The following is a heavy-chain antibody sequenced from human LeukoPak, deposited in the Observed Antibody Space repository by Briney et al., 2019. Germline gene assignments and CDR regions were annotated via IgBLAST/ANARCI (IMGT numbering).Heavy chain of an antibody. D-gene: IGHD2-21*01. V-gene: IGHV1-3*01. CDR1: GYIFTKYV. Sequence: ASVKVSCKASGYIFTKYVVHWVRQAPGQRPEWMGWIKAGNGDTKYSQNFQDRLTITRDTSASTVYVELSSLTSEDMALYYCARDDCGDTCYPGGYWGQGTLVTVSS. CDR3: ARDDCGDTCYPGGY. CDR2: IKAGNGDT. J-gene: IGHJ4*02.